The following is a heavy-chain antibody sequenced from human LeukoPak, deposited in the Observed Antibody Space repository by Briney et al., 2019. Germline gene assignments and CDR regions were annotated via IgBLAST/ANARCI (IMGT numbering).Heavy chain of an antibody. J-gene: IGHJ4*02. CDR1: GFTFSDHY. Sequence: GGSLRLSCAASGFTFSDHYMDWVRQAPGKGLEWVGRTRNKANSYTTEYAASVKGRFTISRDDSKNTLYLQMNSLKTEDTAVYFCTTDRPTAPLDYWGQGTLVTVSS. CDR2: TRNKANSYTT. D-gene: IGHD4-17*01. V-gene: IGHV3-72*01. CDR3: TTDRPTAPLDY.